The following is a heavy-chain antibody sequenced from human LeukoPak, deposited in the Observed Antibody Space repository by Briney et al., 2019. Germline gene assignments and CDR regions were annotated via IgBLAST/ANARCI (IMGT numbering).Heavy chain of an antibody. V-gene: IGHV3-23*01. CDR3: AKAHFGVGATHYFDS. CDR1: GFTFSSYG. J-gene: IGHJ4*02. Sequence: GGSLRLSCAASGFTFSSYGMSWVRQAPGKGLEWVSALTGSGDNTYYADSAKGRFTISRDNSKNTLYLQMNSLRTEDTAVYYCAKAHFGVGATHYFDSWGQGTLVTVSS. D-gene: IGHD1-26*01. CDR2: LTGSGDNT.